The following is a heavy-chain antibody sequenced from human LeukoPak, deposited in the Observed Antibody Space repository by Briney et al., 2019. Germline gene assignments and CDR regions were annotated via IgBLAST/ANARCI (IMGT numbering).Heavy chain of an antibody. V-gene: IGHV4-59*01. J-gene: IGHJ4*02. CDR3: ARDAVQYCSSTSCYTEYIFAY. D-gene: IGHD2-2*02. Sequence: SETLSLTCTGSGGSIGSYYWSWIRQPPGKGLEWIGYIDYSGSTNYNPSLKSRVTISVDTSKNQFSLKLSSVTAADTAVYYCARDAVQYCSSTSCYTEYIFAYWGQGTLVTVSS. CDR1: GGSIGSYY. CDR2: IDYSGST.